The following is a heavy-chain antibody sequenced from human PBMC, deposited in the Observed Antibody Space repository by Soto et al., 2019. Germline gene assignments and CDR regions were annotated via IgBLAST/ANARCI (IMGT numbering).Heavy chain of an antibody. CDR3: TTIFDY. CDR1: GFTFTNYW. V-gene: IGHV3-74*01. Sequence: GGSLRLSCAASGFTFTNYWMHWVRQVPGKGLVWVSRIDGVGTGTSYSDSVRGRFTISRDNAENTLYLQMNSLRAEDTAVYYCTTIFDYWCKGTPVTVSS. CDR2: IDGVGTGT. J-gene: IGHJ4*02.